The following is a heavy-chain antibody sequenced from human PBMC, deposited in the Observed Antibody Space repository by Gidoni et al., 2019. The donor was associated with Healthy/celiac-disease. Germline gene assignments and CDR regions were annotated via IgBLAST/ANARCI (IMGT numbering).Heavy chain of an antibody. CDR3: ARHRHDYVWGSYRYPDFDY. Sequence: EVQLVQSGAEVKKPGESLRISCKGSGYSFTSYWLSWVRQMPGKGLEWMGRIDPSDSYTNYSPSFQGHVTISADKSISTAYLQWSSLKASDTAMYYCARHRHDYVWGSYRYPDFDYWGQGTLVTVSS. J-gene: IGHJ4*02. D-gene: IGHD3-16*02. V-gene: IGHV5-10-1*03. CDR1: GYSFTSYW. CDR2: IDPSDSYT.